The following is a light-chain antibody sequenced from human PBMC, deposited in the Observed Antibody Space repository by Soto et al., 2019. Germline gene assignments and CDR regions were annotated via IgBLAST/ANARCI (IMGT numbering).Light chain of an antibody. CDR2: AAS. J-gene: IGKJ1*01. Sequence: DIQMTQSQSSLSASVGDRVTITCRARQGISNYLAWYQQKPGKVPKLLLYAASTLQSWVPSRFSGSGSGTDFTLTISSLQLEDVATYYCRKYNSAPWTFGQGTKVEIK. V-gene: IGKV1-27*01. CDR1: QGISNY. CDR3: RKYNSAPWT.